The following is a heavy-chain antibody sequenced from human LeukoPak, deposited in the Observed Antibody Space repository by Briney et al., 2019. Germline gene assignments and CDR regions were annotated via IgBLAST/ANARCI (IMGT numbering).Heavy chain of an antibody. D-gene: IGHD2-2*01. V-gene: IGHV3-48*03. CDR2: ISSSGSTI. CDR1: GFTFSSYE. CDR3: ARDPKGSTSCYYDY. J-gene: IGHJ4*02. Sequence: GGSLRLSCAASGFTFSSYEMNWVRQAPGKGLEWVSYISSSGSTIYYADSVKGRFTISRDDAKNLVYLQMNSLRADDTAVYYCARDPKGSTSCYYDYWGQGTLVTVSS.